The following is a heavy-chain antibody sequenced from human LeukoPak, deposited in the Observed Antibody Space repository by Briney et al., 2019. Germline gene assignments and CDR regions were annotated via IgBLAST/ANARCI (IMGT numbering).Heavy chain of an antibody. Sequence: PGGSLRLSCAASGFTFSRYAMSWVRQAPGKGLEWVSAISGSGGSTYYADSVKGRFTISRDNSKNTLYLQMNSLRAEDTAVYYCAKYGNYDFWSGYYGWGYYFDYWGQGTLVTVSS. CDR3: AKYGNYDFWSGYYGWGYYFDY. J-gene: IGHJ4*02. V-gene: IGHV3-23*01. CDR1: GFTFSRYA. CDR2: ISGSGGST. D-gene: IGHD3-3*01.